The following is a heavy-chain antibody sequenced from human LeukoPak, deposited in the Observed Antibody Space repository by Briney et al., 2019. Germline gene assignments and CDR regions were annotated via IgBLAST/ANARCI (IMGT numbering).Heavy chain of an antibody. CDR3: ARDYASLGSGDFDY. V-gene: IGHV1-2*02. Sequence: ASVKVSCKASGYTFTGYYMHWVRQAPGQGLEWMGWINPDSGGTNYAQKFQGRVTMTRDTSISTAYMELSRLRSDDTAIYYCARDYASLGSGDFDYWGQGTLVTVSS. CDR1: GYTFTGYY. J-gene: IGHJ4*02. D-gene: IGHD3-10*01. CDR2: INPDSGGT.